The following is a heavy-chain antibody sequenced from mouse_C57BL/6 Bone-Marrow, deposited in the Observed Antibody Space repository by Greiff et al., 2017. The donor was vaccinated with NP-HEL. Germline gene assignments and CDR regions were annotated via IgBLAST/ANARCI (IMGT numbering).Heavy chain of an antibody. J-gene: IGHJ3*01. V-gene: IGHV1-58*01. Sequence: EVQGVESGAELVRPGSSVKMSCKTSGYTFTSYGLNWVKQRSGQGLEWIGYMYIGNGYTEYNEKFKGQATLTSDTSSSTAYMQLSSLTSEDSAIYFCARENGYYQLFAYWGQGTLVTVSA. CDR1: GYTFTSYG. CDR3: ARENGYYQLFAY. CDR2: MYIGNGYT. D-gene: IGHD2-3*01.